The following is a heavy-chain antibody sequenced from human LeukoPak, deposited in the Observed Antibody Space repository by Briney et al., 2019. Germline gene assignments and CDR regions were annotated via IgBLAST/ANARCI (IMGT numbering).Heavy chain of an antibody. CDR3: ARDLYSSGWYSAETYYFDY. CDR2: IKQDGSEK. Sequence: GGSLRLSCAASGFTFSSYWMSWVRQAPGKGLEWVANIKQDGSEKYYVDSVKGRFTISRDNAKNPLYLQMNSLRAEDTAVYYCARDLYSSGWYSAETYYFDYWGQGTLVTVSS. V-gene: IGHV3-7*03. CDR1: GFTFSSYW. D-gene: IGHD6-19*01. J-gene: IGHJ4*02.